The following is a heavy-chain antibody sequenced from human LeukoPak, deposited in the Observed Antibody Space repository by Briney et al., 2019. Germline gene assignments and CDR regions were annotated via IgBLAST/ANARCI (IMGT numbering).Heavy chain of an antibody. V-gene: IGHV1-24*01. CDR2: FDPEDGET. CDR3: ATDLLITMVRGVPEWHY. Sequence: GASVKVSCKVSGYTLTELSMHWVRQAPGKGLEWMGGFDPEDGETIYAQKFQGRVTMTEDTSTDTAYMELSSLRSEDTAVYYCATDLLITMVRGVPEWHYWGQGTLVTVSS. J-gene: IGHJ4*02. D-gene: IGHD3-10*01. CDR1: GYTLTELS.